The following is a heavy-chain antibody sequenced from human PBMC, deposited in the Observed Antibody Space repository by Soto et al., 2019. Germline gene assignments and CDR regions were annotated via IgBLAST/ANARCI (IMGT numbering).Heavy chain of an antibody. J-gene: IGHJ3*02. CDR2: IYYSGST. Sequence: PSETRSLTCTVSGGSISSGGYYWSWIRQHPGKGLEWIGYIYYSGSTYYNPSLKSRVTISVDTSKNQFSLKLSSVTAADTAVYYCARCFHGDYARAFDIWGQGTMVTVSS. D-gene: IGHD4-17*01. V-gene: IGHV4-31*03. CDR3: ARCFHGDYARAFDI. CDR1: GGSISSGGYY.